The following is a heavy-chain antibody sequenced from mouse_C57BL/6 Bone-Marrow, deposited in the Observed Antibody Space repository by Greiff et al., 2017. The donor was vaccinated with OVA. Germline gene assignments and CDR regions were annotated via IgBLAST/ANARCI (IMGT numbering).Heavy chain of an antibody. CDR1: GFTFSDSG. CDR3: ASPLPSKGWYFDV. D-gene: IGHD5-5*01. V-gene: IGHV5-17*01. Sequence: EVQLVESGGGLVKPGGSLKLSCAASGFTFSDSGMHWVRQAPEKGLEWVAYISSGSSNIYYADTVKGRFTISRDNAKNTLFLQMTSLRSEDPAMYYCASPLPSKGWYFDVWGTGTTVTVSS. J-gene: IGHJ1*03. CDR2: ISSGSSNI.